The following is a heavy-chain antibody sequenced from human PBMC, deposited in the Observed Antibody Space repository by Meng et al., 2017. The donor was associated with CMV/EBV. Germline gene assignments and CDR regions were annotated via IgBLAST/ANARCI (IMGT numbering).Heavy chain of an antibody. V-gene: IGHV4-39*07. D-gene: IGHD6-19*01. J-gene: IGHJ4*02. CDR3: ARDSAVAGVVDY. CDR1: GGSISSSSYY. CDR2: IYYSGST. Sequence: QLQLQEPGPGLVKPPGTLSLTCTVSGGSISSSSYYWGWIRQPPGKGLEWIGSIYYSGSTYYNPSLKSRVTISVDTSKNQFSLKLSSVTAADTAVYYCARDSAVAGVVDYWGQGTLVTVSS.